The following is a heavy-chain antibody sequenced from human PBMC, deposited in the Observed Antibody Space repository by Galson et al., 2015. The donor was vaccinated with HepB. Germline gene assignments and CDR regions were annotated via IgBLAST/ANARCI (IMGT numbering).Heavy chain of an antibody. CDR2: ISQDGSEK. CDR1: GFNFRNYV. J-gene: IGHJ6*02. V-gene: IGHV3-30*18. D-gene: IGHD3-3*01. CDR3: TKERYSIFGVTLVADSGMDV. Sequence: SLRLSCAASGFNFRNYVMNWVRQAPGKGLEWVAIISQDGSEKYYEDSVRGRFDISRDNSNNTLYLHMSSLRPGDTAMYYCTKERYSIFGVTLVADSGMDVWGQGTTVSVSS.